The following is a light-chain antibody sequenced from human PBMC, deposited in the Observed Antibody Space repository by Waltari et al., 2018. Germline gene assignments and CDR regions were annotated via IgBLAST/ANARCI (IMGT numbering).Light chain of an antibody. CDR2: LGT. J-gene: IGKJ5*01. Sequence: DIVMTQSPLSLPVTPGEPASISCRSSQPLLHTNGFHYLEWYLQRPGRFQQLLIYLGTNRASGVPDRFSGSRSGTDFTLKISSVEAEDVGVYYCMQTLQSPVTFGQGTRLEIK. CDR3: MQTLQSPVT. V-gene: IGKV2-28*01. CDR1: QPLLHTNGFHY.